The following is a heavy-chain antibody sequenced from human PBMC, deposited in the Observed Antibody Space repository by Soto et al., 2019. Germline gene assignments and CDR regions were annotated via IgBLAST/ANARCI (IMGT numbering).Heavy chain of an antibody. CDR1: GFTFSNYA. V-gene: IGHV3-23*01. J-gene: IGHJ6*02. Sequence: GGSLRLSGAVSGFTFSNYAMSWVRQAPGKGLEWVSAISGRGDRTYYADSVEGRFTISRDNSKNTLYLQMNSLRAEDTAVYYCAKAGYSSSWYYGMDVWGQGTTVTVSS. CDR3: AKAGYSSSWYYGMDV. CDR2: ISGRGDRT. D-gene: IGHD6-13*01.